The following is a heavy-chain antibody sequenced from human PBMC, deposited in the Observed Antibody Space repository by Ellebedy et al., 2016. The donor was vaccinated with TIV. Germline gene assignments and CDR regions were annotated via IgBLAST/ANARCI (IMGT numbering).Heavy chain of an antibody. V-gene: IGHV1-3*01. J-gene: IGHJ5*02. CDR1: GYTFTSYA. D-gene: IGHD3-3*01. Sequence: AASVKVSCKASGYTFTSYAMHWVRQAPGQRLEWMGWINAGNGNTKYSQKFQGRVTITRDTSASTAYMELSSLRSEDTAVYYCARDGLTIFGVVIPNWFDPWGQGTLVTVSS. CDR2: INAGNGNT. CDR3: ARDGLTIFGVVIPNWFDP.